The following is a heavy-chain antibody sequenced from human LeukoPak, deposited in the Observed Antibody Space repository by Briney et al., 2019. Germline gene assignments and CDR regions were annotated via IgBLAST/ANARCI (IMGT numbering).Heavy chain of an antibody. D-gene: IGHD3-22*01. J-gene: IGHJ3*02. Sequence: PGGSLRLSCAASGFNFSSYWMHWVRQAPGKGLVWVSLIKTDAITTIYADSVKGRFTVSRDHAKNTMDLQLNSLRVEDTAVYFCARGHSSGNSYEAFEMWGQGTKVTVSS. V-gene: IGHV3-74*01. CDR2: IKTDAITT. CDR1: GFNFSSYW. CDR3: ARGHSSGNSYEAFEM.